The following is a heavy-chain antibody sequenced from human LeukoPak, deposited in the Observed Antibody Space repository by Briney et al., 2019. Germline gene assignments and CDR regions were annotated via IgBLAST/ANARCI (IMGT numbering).Heavy chain of an antibody. J-gene: IGHJ6*02. CDR2: ISYDGSNK. CDR1: GFTFSSYG. Sequence: AGGSLRLSCAASGFTFSSYGMHWVRQAPGKGLEWVAVISYDGSNKYYADSVKGRFTISRDNSKNTLYLQMNSLRAEDTAVYYCAKEILRCTLVYYYYGMDVWGQGTTVTVSS. CDR3: AKEILRCTLVYYYYGMDV. V-gene: IGHV3-30*18. D-gene: IGHD3-9*01.